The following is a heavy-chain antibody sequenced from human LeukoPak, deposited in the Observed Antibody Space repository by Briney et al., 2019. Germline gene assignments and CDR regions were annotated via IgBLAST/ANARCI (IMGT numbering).Heavy chain of an antibody. D-gene: IGHD4-17*01. CDR3: AREGTTVTHGDAFDI. J-gene: IGHJ3*02. CDR2: IYYSGST. V-gene: IGHV4-59*01. CDR1: GGSISSYY. Sequence: SETLSLTCTVSGGSISSYYWSWIRQPPGKGLEWMGYIYYSGSTNYNPSLKSRVTISVDTSKNQFSLKLSSVTAADTAVYYCAREGTTVTHGDAFDIWGQGTMVTVSS.